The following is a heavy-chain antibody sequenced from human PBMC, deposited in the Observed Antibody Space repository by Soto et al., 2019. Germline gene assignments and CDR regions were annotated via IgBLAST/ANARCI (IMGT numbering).Heavy chain of an antibody. CDR1: GGTFSSYT. V-gene: IGHV1-69*02. Sequence: ASVKVSCKASGGTFSSYTISWVRQAPGQGLEWMGRIIPILGIANYAQKFQGRVTITADKSTSTAYMELSSLRSEDTAVYYCARVQRIIDAFDIWGQGTMVTVSS. J-gene: IGHJ3*02. CDR3: ARVQRIIDAFDI. CDR2: IIPILGIA.